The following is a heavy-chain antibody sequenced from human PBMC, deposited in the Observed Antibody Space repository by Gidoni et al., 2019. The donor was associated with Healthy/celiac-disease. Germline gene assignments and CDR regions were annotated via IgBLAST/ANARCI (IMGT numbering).Heavy chain of an antibody. V-gene: IGHV1-3*01. CDR1: GYTFTSYA. CDR3: ARASPRSDAFDI. J-gene: IGHJ3*02. CDR2: INAGNGNT. Sequence: QVQLVQSGAEVKKPGASVKVSCKASGYTFTSYAMHWVRQAPGQRLEWMGWINAGNGNTKYSQKFQGRVTITRDTAASTAYMGLSSLGSEDTAVYYCARASPRSDAFDIWGQGTMVTVSS.